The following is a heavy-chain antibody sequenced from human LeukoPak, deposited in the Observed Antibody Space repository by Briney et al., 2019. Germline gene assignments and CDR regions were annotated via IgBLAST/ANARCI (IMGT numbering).Heavy chain of an antibody. Sequence: SETLSLTCAVYGGSFSGYYWSWIRQPPGKGLEWLGEINHSGSTNYNPSLKSRVTISVDTSKNQFSLKLSSVTAADTAVFYCARRRSGGKGMDVWGKGTTVTVSS. J-gene: IGHJ6*04. D-gene: IGHD2-15*01. CDR2: INHSGST. CDR1: GGSFSGYY. V-gene: IGHV4-34*01. CDR3: ARRRSGGKGMDV.